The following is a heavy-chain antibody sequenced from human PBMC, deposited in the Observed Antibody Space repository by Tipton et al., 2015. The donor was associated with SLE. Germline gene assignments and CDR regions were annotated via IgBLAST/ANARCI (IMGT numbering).Heavy chain of an antibody. D-gene: IGHD1-26*01. Sequence: TLSLTCTVSGGSISSHYWSWIRQPPEKGLEWIGYIYYSGSTNYNPSLKSRVTMSVDTSKNQFSLKLSSVTAADTAVYYCARDLPGPYSGSYYGAFDIWGQGTMVTVSS. CDR2: IYYSGST. CDR1: GGSISSHY. CDR3: ARDLPGPYSGSYYGAFDI. V-gene: IGHV4-59*11. J-gene: IGHJ3*02.